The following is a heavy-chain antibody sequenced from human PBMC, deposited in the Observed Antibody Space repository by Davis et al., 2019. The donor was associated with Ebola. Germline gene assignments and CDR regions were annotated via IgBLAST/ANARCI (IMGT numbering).Heavy chain of an antibody. V-gene: IGHV4-61*08. CDR3: ARGGYISGIDAFDI. CDR1: GGSISSGGYY. CDR2: IYYGGTT. J-gene: IGHJ3*02. D-gene: IGHD5-18*01. Sequence: SETLSLTCTVSGGSISSGGYYWSWIRQPPGKGLEWIGNIYYGGTTNYNPSLKSRVTISGDTSKNQFSLKLTSVTAADTAVYYCARGGYISGIDAFDIWGQGTMVTVSS.